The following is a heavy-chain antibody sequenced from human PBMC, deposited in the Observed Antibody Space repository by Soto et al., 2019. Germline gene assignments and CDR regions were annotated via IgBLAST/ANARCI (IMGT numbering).Heavy chain of an antibody. Sequence: SVKVSCKASGGTFSSYAISWVRQAPGQGLEWMGGIIPIFGTANYAQKFQGRVTITADESTSTAYMELSSLRSEDTAVYYCASTNDCTNGVCYTWNYYYGMDVWGQGTTVTVSS. CDR1: GGTFSSYA. V-gene: IGHV1-69*13. J-gene: IGHJ6*02. D-gene: IGHD2-8*01. CDR2: IIPIFGTA. CDR3: ASTNDCTNGVCYTWNYYYGMDV.